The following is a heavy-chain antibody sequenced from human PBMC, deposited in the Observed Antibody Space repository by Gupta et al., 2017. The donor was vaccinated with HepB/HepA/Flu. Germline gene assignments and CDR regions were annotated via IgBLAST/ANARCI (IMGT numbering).Heavy chain of an antibody. D-gene: IGHD1-1*01. CDR3: ARDRGTWNDY. Sequence: EVQLVESGGGLVKPGGSLRLSCAASGFTFSSYSMNWVRQAPGKGLEWVSSIRSSSTYIYYSDSVKGRFTISRDNAKNSLYLQMNSLRAEDTAVYYCARDRGTWNDYWGQGTLVTVSS. J-gene: IGHJ4*02. CDR1: GFTFSSYS. CDR2: IRSSSTYI. V-gene: IGHV3-21*06.